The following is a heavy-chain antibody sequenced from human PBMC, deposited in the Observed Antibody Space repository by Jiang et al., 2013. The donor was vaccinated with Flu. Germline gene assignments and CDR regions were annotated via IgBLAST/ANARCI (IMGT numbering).Heavy chain of an antibody. J-gene: IGHJ4*02. D-gene: IGHD2-15*01. CDR2: IYYTGGA. V-gene: IGHV4-59*01. CDR3: ARLYCSGGSCCEDY. Sequence: QPPGKGLEWLGYIYYTGGAVYNPSLNSRVSISVDTSKNQFSLRLNSVTAADTAVYYCARLYCSGGSCCEDYWGQGTLVAVSS.